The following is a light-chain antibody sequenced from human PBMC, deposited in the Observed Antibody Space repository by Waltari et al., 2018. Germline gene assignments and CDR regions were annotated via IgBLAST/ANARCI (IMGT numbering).Light chain of an antibody. J-gene: IGLJ2*01. V-gene: IGLV2-14*03. CDR3: SSFTSSTTGI. CDR1: SSDSGAYNY. CDR2: DVS. Sequence: SALTQPDSVSGSPGQSITISCSGVSSDSGAYNYVSWYRRHPGEAPKVIIYDVSNRPSGVSNRFSGSKSGSPASLTISGLQPEDEAVYYCSSFTSSTTGIFGGGTKLTVL.